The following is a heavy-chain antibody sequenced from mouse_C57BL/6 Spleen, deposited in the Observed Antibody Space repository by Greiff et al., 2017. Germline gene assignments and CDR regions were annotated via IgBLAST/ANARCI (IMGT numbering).Heavy chain of an antibody. J-gene: IGHJ4*01. D-gene: IGHD2-2*01. CDR1: GYTFTDYE. V-gene: IGHV1-15*01. CDR3: TRSPYGSYAMDY. CDR2: IDPETGGT. Sequence: VQLQQSGAELVRPGASVTLSCKASGYTFTDYEMHWVKQTPVHGLEWIGAIDPETGGTAYNHKFKGKAILTADKASRAAYRKLRSLTSEDSAVYYCTRSPYGSYAMDYWGQGTSVTVSS.